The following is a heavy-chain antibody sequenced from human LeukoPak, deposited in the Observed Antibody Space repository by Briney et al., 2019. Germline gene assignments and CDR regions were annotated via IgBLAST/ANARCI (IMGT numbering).Heavy chain of an antibody. CDR1: GGSFSGYY. D-gene: IGHD1-26*01. Sequence: SETLSLTCAVYGGSFSGYYWSWIRQPPGKGLEWIGEINHSGSTNYNPSLKSRVTISVDTSKNQFSLKLNSVTATDTAVYYCARHSGSYYDNYDYWGQGTLVTVSS. J-gene: IGHJ4*02. CDR3: ARHSGSYYDNYDY. CDR2: INHSGST. V-gene: IGHV4-34*01.